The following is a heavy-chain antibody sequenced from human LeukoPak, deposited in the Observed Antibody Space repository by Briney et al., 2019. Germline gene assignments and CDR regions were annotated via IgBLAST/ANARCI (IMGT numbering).Heavy chain of an antibody. CDR1: GGSISSYY. V-gene: IGHV4-59*08. D-gene: IGHD6-13*01. Sequence: ASETLSLTCTVSGGSISSYYWSWIRQPPGKGLEWIGYIYYSGSTNYNPSLKSRVTISVDTSKNQFSLKLSSVTAADTAVYYCARVGLGIAAAGRRGYFDYWGQGTLVTVSS. CDR2: IYYSGST. CDR3: ARVGLGIAAAGRRGYFDY. J-gene: IGHJ4*02.